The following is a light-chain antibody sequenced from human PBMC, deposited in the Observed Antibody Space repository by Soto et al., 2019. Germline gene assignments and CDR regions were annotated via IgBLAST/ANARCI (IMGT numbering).Light chain of an antibody. CDR3: QQYKSWPT. CDR1: QSVSRN. CDR2: DAS. Sequence: EKVMTQSPATLSVSPGERATLSCRASQSVSRNVAWYQQKPGQAPRLLIYDASIRATGIPARFSGSGSGADFTLTINSLQSEDFAVYYCQQYKSWPTFGQGTKVDIK. J-gene: IGKJ1*01. V-gene: IGKV3-15*01.